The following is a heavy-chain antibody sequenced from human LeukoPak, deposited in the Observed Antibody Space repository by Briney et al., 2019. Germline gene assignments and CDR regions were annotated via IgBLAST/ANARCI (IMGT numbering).Heavy chain of an antibody. CDR2: ISDSYSGT. CDR1: GFPFSTYA. V-gene: IGHV3-23*01. J-gene: IGHJ6*02. Sequence: GGSLRLSRAASGFPFSTYAMSGVPQAPGKGREWVSGISDSYSGTYYADSVKGRFTIYRDNSKNTLYLQMNSLRAEDTAVYYCAKGYGYSSSWTSNYYFCGLDVWGQGTTVTVSS. CDR3: AKGYGYSSSWTSNYYFCGLDV. D-gene: IGHD6-13*01.